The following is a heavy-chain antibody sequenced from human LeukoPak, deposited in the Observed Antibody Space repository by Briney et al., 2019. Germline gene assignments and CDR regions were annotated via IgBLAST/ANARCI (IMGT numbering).Heavy chain of an antibody. CDR2: IHPNNGGT. V-gene: IGHV1-2*02. J-gene: IGHJ4*02. CDR1: GYTFTGYY. Sequence: ASVKVSCKASGYTFTGYYMHWVRQAPGQGLVGMGWIHPNNGGTIYARSFQGRVTMTSDTSISTAYLELNSLISDDTAMYFCARGTQTIFGVIDYWGQGTLVTVSS. CDR3: ARGTQTIFGVIDY. D-gene: IGHD3-3*01.